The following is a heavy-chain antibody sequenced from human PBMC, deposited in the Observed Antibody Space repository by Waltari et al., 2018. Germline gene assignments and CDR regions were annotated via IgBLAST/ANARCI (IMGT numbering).Heavy chain of an antibody. V-gene: IGHV4-34*02. J-gene: IGHJ6*02. CDR3: VRLEDCSGPGGNCYSGDSFALDV. Sequence: QVQLQQWGAGQLQPSETLSLTCAVYGGSFSGYYWGWSRPPTGKGLEGIGEINHAGNRNYNPSLRSRVTMLIDTSRSQFSLKLNSVTAADTAVYYCVRLEDCSGPGGNCYSGDSFALDVWGQGTTVTVSS. CDR2: INHAGNR. CDR1: GGSFSGYY. D-gene: IGHD2-15*01.